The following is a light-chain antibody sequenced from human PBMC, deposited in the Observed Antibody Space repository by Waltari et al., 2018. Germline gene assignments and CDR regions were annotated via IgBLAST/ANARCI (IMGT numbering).Light chain of an antibody. CDR2: GKN. Sequence: SSELTQDPAVSVALGQTVRITCQGDSLRTYYANWSQQKPGQAPVLVIYGKNNRPSGIPDRLSASSSGNTASLTIAGAQAEDEADYYCNSRDSSGNPYVFGSGTKVTVL. CDR3: NSRDSSGNPYV. V-gene: IGLV3-19*01. J-gene: IGLJ1*01. CDR1: SLRTYY.